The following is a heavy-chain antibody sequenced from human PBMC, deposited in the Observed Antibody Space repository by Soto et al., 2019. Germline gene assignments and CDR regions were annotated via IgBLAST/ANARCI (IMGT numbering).Heavy chain of an antibody. Sequence: EVQLLEAGGGLVQPGGSLRLSCAAPGFTFSNYAMNWVRQAPGKGLEWVSVISGSGGSTYYADSVKDRFTISRDNSKKTLYLQRNSLKGADTAVYYCARRSSGWYFDYWGQGTLVTVSS. V-gene: IGHV3-23*01. CDR3: ARRSSGWYFDY. CDR1: GFTFSNYA. D-gene: IGHD6-19*01. CDR2: ISGSGGST. J-gene: IGHJ4*02.